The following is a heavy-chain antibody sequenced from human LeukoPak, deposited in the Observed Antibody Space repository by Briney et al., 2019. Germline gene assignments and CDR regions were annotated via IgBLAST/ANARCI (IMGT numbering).Heavy chain of an antibody. D-gene: IGHD3-22*01. CDR1: GFTFSSYV. CDR2: ISGSGGST. Sequence: GGSQRLSCVASGFTFSSYVMSWVRQAPGKGLEWVSAISGSGGSTYYADSVKGRFTISRDNSKNTLYLQMNSLRAEDTAVYYCAKRSFPGSGYSYSSDYWGQGTLVTVSS. V-gene: IGHV3-23*01. J-gene: IGHJ4*02. CDR3: AKRSFPGSGYSYSSDY.